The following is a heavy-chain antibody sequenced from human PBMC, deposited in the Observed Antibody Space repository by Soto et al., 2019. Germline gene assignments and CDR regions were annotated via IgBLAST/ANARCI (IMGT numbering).Heavy chain of an antibody. CDR3: ARGGGVYYFDY. CDR1: GGSISSYY. Sequence: SETLSLTCTVSGGSISSYYWSWIRQPPGKGLEWIGYISYIGSTNYNPSLKSRVTISVDTSKNQFSLKLSSVTAADTAVYYCARGGGVYYFDYWGQGTLVTVSS. J-gene: IGHJ4*02. D-gene: IGHD2-8*02. CDR2: ISYIGST. V-gene: IGHV4-59*01.